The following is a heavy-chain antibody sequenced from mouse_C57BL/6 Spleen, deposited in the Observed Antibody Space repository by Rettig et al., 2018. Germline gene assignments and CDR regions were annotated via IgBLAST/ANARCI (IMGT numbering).Heavy chain of an antibody. CDR1: GYSITSGYY. D-gene: IGHD1-1*01. CDR3: AREGGYYGSSWFAY. CDR2: ISYDGSN. Sequence: CSVTGYSITSGYYWNWIRQFPGNKLEWMGYISYDGSNNYNPSLKNRISITRDTSKNQFFLKLNSVTTEDTATYYCAREGGYYGSSWFAYWGQGTLVTVSA. V-gene: IGHV3-6*01. J-gene: IGHJ3*01.